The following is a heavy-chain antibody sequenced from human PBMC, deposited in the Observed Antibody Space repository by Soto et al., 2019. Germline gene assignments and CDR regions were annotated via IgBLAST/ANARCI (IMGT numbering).Heavy chain of an antibody. Sequence: QVQLVQSGTEVKKPGSSVKVSCKASGCTFRNYPINWVRQAPGQGLEWMGSICPLTDIPDYAQNFQARLTISADKSTRTAYMDLSRLTSDDTAMYFCARGPFVASNSFEAWGQGTIVTVSS. CDR3: ARGPFVASNSFEA. CDR2: ICPLTDIP. V-gene: IGHV1-69*02. D-gene: IGHD3-16*02. J-gene: IGHJ5*02. CDR1: GCTFRNYP.